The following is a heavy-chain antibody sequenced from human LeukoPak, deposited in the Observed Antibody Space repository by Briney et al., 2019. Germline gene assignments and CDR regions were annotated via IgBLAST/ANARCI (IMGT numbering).Heavy chain of an antibody. Sequence: GGSLRLSCAASGFTFSSYSMNWVRQAPGKGLEWVSSISSSSSDRYYADSVKGRFTISRDNAKNSLYLQMNSLRAEDTAVYYCARMYYYDSSGYFGMDVWGKGTTVTVSS. J-gene: IGHJ6*04. CDR3: ARMYYYDSSGYFGMDV. V-gene: IGHV3-21*01. D-gene: IGHD3-22*01. CDR1: GFTFSSYS. CDR2: ISSSSSDR.